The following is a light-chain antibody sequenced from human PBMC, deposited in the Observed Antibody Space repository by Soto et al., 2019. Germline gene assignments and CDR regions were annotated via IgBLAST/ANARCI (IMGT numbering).Light chain of an antibody. Sequence: EKVMTQSPATLSVSPGERATLSCRASQSISSNLAWYQQKLGQAPRLLIYRASTRATGIPARFSGSGSGTEFTLTISSLQSEDFALYYCHQYENWPQTFGQGTKVEI. CDR2: RAS. CDR3: HQYENWPQT. J-gene: IGKJ1*01. CDR1: QSISSN. V-gene: IGKV3-15*01.